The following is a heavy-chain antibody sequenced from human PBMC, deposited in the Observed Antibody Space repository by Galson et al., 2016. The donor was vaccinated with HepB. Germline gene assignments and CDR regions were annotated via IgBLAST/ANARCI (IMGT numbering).Heavy chain of an antibody. CDR3: ARDWSGSGSSMDV. D-gene: IGHD3-10*01. Sequence: SLRLSCAASGFTFSSHQMSWVRQAPGKGLEWVAKIELDGREDFYVNSVTGRFTISRDNAKSSVYLQMNSLRAEDTAVYYCARDWSGSGSSMDVWGQGTAVTVS. CDR1: GFTFSSHQ. J-gene: IGHJ6*02. CDR2: IELDGRED. V-gene: IGHV3-7*03.